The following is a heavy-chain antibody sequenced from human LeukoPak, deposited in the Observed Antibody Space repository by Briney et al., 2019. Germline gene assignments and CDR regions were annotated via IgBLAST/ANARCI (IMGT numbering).Heavy chain of an antibody. J-gene: IGHJ4*02. D-gene: IGHD4-17*01. CDR1: GFTFSSYA. CDR3: ARDPYYGDYVV. CDR2: ISSSGSTI. V-gene: IGHV3-48*03. Sequence: GGSLRLSWAASGFTFSSYAMNWVRQAPGKGLEWVSYISSSGSTIYYADSVKGRFTISRDNAKNSLHLQMHSLRAEDTAVYYCARDPYYGDYVVWGQGTLVTVSS.